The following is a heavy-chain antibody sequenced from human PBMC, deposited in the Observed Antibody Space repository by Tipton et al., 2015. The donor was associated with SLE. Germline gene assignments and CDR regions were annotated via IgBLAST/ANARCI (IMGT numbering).Heavy chain of an antibody. CDR3: ASGGSSWYRNWFDP. CDR2: VYNTGST. V-gene: IGHV4-59*01. Sequence: TLSLTCTVSGGSISSYYWNWIRQPPGKGLEWIGNVYNTGSTNHNPSLKSRVTISLDTSKNQFSLKLTSVTAADTAMYYCASGGSSWYRNWFDPWGQGTLVTVSS. J-gene: IGHJ5*02. CDR1: GGSISSYY. D-gene: IGHD6-13*01.